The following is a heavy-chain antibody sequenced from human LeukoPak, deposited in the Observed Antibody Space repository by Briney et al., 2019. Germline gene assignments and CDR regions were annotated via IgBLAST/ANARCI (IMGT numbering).Heavy chain of an antibody. CDR3: ARDPSYRYSGSYLYYFDY. V-gene: IGHV3-30-3*01. CDR1: GFTFSSYA. D-gene: IGHD1-26*01. Sequence: GGSLRLSCEASGFTFSSYAMHWVRQAPGKGLEWVAVISYDGSNKYYADSVKGRFTISRDNSKNTLYLQMNSRRAEGTAVYYCARDPSYRYSGSYLYYFDYGGQGTLVTVSS. CDR2: ISYDGSNK. J-gene: IGHJ4*02.